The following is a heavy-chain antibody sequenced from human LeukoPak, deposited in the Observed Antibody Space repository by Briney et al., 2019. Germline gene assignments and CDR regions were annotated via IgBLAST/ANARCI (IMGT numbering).Heavy chain of an antibody. CDR3: ARTHWDIAAAGPSDY. Sequence: ASVKVSCKASGYTFTSYYMHWVRQAPGQGLEWMGIINPSGGSTSYAQKFQGRVTMTRDMSTSTVYMELSSLRSEDTAVYYCARTHWDIAAAGPSDYWGQGTLVTVSS. CDR2: INPSGGST. V-gene: IGHV1-46*01. J-gene: IGHJ4*02. D-gene: IGHD6-13*01. CDR1: GYTFTSYY.